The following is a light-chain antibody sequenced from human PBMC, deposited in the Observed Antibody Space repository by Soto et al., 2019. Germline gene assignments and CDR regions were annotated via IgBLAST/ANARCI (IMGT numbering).Light chain of an antibody. CDR3: AAWDDSLGGAV. V-gene: IGLV1-44*01. Sequence: QSALTQPPSASGTPGQRVTISCSGSGSNIGSHTVSWYQQLPGTAPTLLIYSNDQRPSGVPDRFSGCKSGTSAALVISGRQSEDEADYYCAAWDDSLGGAVFGGGTQLTVL. CDR1: GSNIGSHT. CDR2: SND. J-gene: IGLJ7*01.